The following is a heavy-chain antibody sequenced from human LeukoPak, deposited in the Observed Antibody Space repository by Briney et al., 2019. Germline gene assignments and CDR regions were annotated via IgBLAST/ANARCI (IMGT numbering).Heavy chain of an antibody. D-gene: IGHD3-3*01. J-gene: IGHJ4*02. CDR2: FDPEDGET. Sequence: GASVKVSCKVSGYTLTELSMHWVRQAPGKGLEWMGGFDPEDGETIYAQKFQGRVTMTEDTSTDTAYMELSSLRSEDTAVYYCATVPFWSGYTNFDYWGQGTLVTVSS. V-gene: IGHV1-24*01. CDR3: ATVPFWSGYTNFDY. CDR1: GYTLTELS.